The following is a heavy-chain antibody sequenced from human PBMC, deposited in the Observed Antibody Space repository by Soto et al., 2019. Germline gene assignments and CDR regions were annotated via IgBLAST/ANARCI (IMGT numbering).Heavy chain of an antibody. D-gene: IGHD2-21*02. J-gene: IGHJ6*02. CDR3: AKAKTHRTIVVVTARYYGMDV. V-gene: IGHV3-30*18. CDR1: GFTFSSYG. CDR2: ISYDGSNK. Sequence: PGESLKISCAASGFTFSSYGMHWVRQAPCKGLEWVAVISYDGSNKYYADSVKGRFTISRDNSKNTLYLQMNSLRAEDTAVYYCAKAKTHRTIVVVTARYYGMDVWGQGTTVTVSS.